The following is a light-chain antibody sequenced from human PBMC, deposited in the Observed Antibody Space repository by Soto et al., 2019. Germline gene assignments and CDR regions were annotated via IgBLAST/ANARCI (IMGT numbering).Light chain of an antibody. CDR1: QGISNY. CDR2: GAS. J-gene: IGKJ1*01. CDR3: QKYNSAPQT. V-gene: IGKV1-27*01. Sequence: DIQMTQSPSSLSASVGDRVTITCRASQGISNYLAWYQQKPGKVPKLLIYGASTLQSGVPSRFSGSGSATHFTLTISSLQAEDVATYYCQKYNSAPQTFGQGTKVEIK.